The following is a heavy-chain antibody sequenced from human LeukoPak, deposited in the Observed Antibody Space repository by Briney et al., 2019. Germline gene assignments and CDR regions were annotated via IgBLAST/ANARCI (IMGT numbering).Heavy chain of an antibody. J-gene: IGHJ4*02. D-gene: IGHD1-1*01. Sequence: KSSDTLSLTCTVSGGSIRSDYWSWIRQPPGKGLEWIGYIYYSGTTNSGSTNYNPSLKSRVTISVDTSKSQYSLRVNSVTAADTAVYYCARGRTYDTRFDYWGRGTLVTVSS. CDR2: IYYSGTTNSGST. CDR3: ARGRTYDTRFDY. V-gene: IGHV4-59*01. CDR1: GGSIRSDY.